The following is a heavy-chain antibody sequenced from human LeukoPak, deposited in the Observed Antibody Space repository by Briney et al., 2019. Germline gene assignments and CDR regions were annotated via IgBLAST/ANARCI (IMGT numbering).Heavy chain of an antibody. Sequence: VKVSCKASGGTFSSYAISWVRQAPGQGLEWMGGIIPIFGTANYAQKFQGRVTMTRNTSISTAYMELSSLRSEDTAVYYCARSLYGDYSDDYWGQGTLVTVSS. V-gene: IGHV1-69*05. J-gene: IGHJ4*02. CDR1: GGTFSSYA. CDR2: IIPIFGTA. CDR3: ARSLYGDYSDDY. D-gene: IGHD4-17*01.